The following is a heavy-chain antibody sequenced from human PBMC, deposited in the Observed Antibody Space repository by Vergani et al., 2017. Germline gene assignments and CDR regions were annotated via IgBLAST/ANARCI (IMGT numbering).Heavy chain of an antibody. CDR3: ARGALWWLRQIDS. Sequence: QVLLQESGPGLVKASGTLSLTCSVSGDSMNTYYWTWIRQPPGKGLEWIGYIYDSGDTKYNPSLKSRVTMSLDTSKNQFSLNLYSVTAADTAVYYCARGALWWLRQIDSWGQGTLVTVSS. CDR2: IYDSGDT. J-gene: IGHJ4*02. CDR1: GDSMNTYY. D-gene: IGHD2-21*01. V-gene: IGHV4-59*01.